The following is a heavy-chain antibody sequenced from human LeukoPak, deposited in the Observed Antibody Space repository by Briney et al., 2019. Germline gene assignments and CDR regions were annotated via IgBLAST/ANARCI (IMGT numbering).Heavy chain of an antibody. CDR2: IDWDDDK. D-gene: IGHD4-17*01. Sequence: SGPALVQPTRTLTLTCTLSGFSLRTGGMCVGWIRQPPGKALEWLSRIDWDDDKYYSTSLKTRLTISKDTSKNQVVLTMTNMDPVDTATYYCARDGDYVGSFDYWGQGTLVTVSS. J-gene: IGHJ4*02. CDR1: GFSLRTGGMC. V-gene: IGHV2-70*11. CDR3: ARDGDYVGSFDY.